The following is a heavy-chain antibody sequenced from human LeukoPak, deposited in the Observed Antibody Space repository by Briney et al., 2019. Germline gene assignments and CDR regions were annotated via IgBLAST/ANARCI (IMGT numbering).Heavy chain of an antibody. V-gene: IGHV3-30-3*01. CDR3: AKDLRRQQPPDY. Sequence: GRSLRLSCAASGFTFSSYAMHWVRQAPGKGLEWVAVISYDGSNKYYADSVKGRFTISRDNSKNTLYLQMNSLRVEDTAVYYCAKDLRRQQPPDYWGQGTLVTVSS. CDR2: ISYDGSNK. D-gene: IGHD6-13*01. CDR1: GFTFSSYA. J-gene: IGHJ4*02.